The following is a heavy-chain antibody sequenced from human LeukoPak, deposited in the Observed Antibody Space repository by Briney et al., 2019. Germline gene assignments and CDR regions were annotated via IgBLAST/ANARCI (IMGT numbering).Heavy chain of an antibody. J-gene: IGHJ4*02. CDR1: GGSISSSSYY. V-gene: IGHV4-39*07. CDR2: IYYSGST. D-gene: IGHD3-10*01. CDR3: AREYYYGSGSYYSAHDY. Sequence: SETLSLTCTVSGGSISSSSYYWGWIRQPPGKGLEWIGSIYYSGSTYYNPSLKSRVTISVDTSKNQFSLKLSSVTAADTAVYYCAREYYYGSGSYYSAHDYWGQGTLVTVSS.